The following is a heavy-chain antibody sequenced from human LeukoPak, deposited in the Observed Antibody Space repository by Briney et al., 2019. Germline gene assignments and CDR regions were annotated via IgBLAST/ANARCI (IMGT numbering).Heavy chain of an antibody. D-gene: IGHD6-13*01. CDR1: GFTFSSYA. J-gene: IGHJ5*02. CDR2: ISGSGGST. Sequence: GGSLRLSCAASGFTFSSYAMSWVRQAPGKGLEWVSAISGSGGSTYYADSVKGRFTISRDNSKNTLYLQMNSLRAEDTAVYYCASGGIAAAGTGWFDPWGQGTLVTVSS. CDR3: ASGGIAAAGTGWFDP. V-gene: IGHV3-23*01.